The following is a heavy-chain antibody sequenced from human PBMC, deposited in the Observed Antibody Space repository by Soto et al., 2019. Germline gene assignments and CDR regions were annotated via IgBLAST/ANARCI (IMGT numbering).Heavy chain of an antibody. J-gene: IGHJ1*01. CDR3: AKDHFVGQAVAASAEYFQH. Sequence: PGGSLRLSCAASGFTFSSYAMSWVRQAPGKGLEWVSAISGSGGSTYYADSVKGRFTISRDNSKNTLYLQMNSLRAEDTAVYYCAKDHFVGQAVAASAEYFQHWGQGTLVTVSS. CDR1: GFTFSSYA. V-gene: IGHV3-23*01. D-gene: IGHD6-19*01. CDR2: ISGSGGST.